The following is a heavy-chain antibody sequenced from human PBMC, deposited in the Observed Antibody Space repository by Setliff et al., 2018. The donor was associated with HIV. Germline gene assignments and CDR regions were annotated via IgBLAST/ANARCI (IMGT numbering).Heavy chain of an antibody. Sequence: PGGSLRLSCAASGFTFSNYSMNWVRQTPGKGLEWVSSISGSGGSPYYADSVKGRFTISRDNSKNTLYLQMNSLRAEDTAVYYCAKDLVYYDSSGDLDYWGQGTLVTVSS. D-gene: IGHD3-22*01. CDR2: ISGSGGSP. CDR1: GFTFSNYS. CDR3: AKDLVYYDSSGDLDY. J-gene: IGHJ4*02. V-gene: IGHV3-23*01.